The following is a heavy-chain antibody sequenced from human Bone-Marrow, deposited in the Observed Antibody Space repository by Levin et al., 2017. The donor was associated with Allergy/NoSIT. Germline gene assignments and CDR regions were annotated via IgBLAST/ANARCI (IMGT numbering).Heavy chain of an antibody. Sequence: PGGSLRLSCEASGFSISLFWMNWVRQAPGKGLEWVANVRQDASDTSAVGSVKGRFTFSRDHAKNSLSLQLNGLTAEDTAVYYCTSGFNGRDDGFDVWGQGTMVTVSS. CDR2: VRQDASDT. D-gene: IGHD2-8*01. CDR3: TSGFNGRDDGFDV. J-gene: IGHJ3*01. V-gene: IGHV3-7*01. CDR1: GFSISLFW.